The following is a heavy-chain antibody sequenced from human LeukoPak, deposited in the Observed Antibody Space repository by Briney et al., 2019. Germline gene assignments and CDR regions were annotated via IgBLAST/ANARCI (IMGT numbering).Heavy chain of an antibody. CDR2: IYHSGST. J-gene: IGHJ3*02. V-gene: IGHV4-30-2*01. Sequence: SETLSLTCTVSGGSISSGGYSWSWIRQPPGKGLEWIVYIYHSGSTYYNPSLKSRVTISVDRSKNQFSLKLSSVTAADTAVYYCARDLGYCSGGSCYSDAFDIWGQGTMVTVSS. CDR1: GGSISSGGYS. CDR3: ARDLGYCSGGSCYSDAFDI. D-gene: IGHD2-15*01.